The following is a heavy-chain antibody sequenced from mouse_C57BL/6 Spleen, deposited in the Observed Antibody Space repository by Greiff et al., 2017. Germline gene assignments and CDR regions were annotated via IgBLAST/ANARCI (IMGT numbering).Heavy chain of an antibody. Sequence: QVQLQQPGAELVMPGASVKLSCKASGYTFTSYWMHWVKQRPGQGLEWIGEIDPSDSYTNYNQKFKGKSTLTVDKSSSTAYMQLSRLTSEDSAVXYCARVLNPLDSSGDVWCAYWGKGTLVTGS. J-gene: IGHJ3*01. CDR1: GYTFTSYW. CDR3: ARVLNPLDSSGDVWCAY. V-gene: IGHV1-69*01. D-gene: IGHD3-2*02. CDR2: IDPSDSYT.